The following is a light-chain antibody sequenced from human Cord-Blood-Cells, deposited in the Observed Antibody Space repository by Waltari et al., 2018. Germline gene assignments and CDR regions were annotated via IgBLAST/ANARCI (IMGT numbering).Light chain of an antibody. CDR1: SSDVGGYNY. CDR3: STYTSSSTLVV. CDR2: DVS. J-gene: IGLJ2*01. Sequence: QSALTQPASVSGSPGQSITISCTGTSSDVGGYNYVSWYQQNPGKAPKLMIYDVSNRPQEVSSRFSGSKSGNTASLTISGRQAEDEADYYCSTYTSSSTLVVFGGGTKLTVL. V-gene: IGLV2-14*01.